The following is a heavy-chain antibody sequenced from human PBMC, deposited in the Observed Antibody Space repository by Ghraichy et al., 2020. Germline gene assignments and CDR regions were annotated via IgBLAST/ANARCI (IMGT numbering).Heavy chain of an antibody. CDR3: ARTYDFWSGYVGNWFDP. CDR2: IYYSGST. D-gene: IGHD3-3*01. Sequence: SETLSLTCTVSGGSISSYYWSWIRQPPGKGLEWIGYIYYSGSTNYNPSLKSRVTISVDTSKNQFSLKLSSVTAADTAVYYCARTYDFWSGYVGNWFDPWGQGTLVTVSS. V-gene: IGHV4-59*08. J-gene: IGHJ5*02. CDR1: GGSISSYY.